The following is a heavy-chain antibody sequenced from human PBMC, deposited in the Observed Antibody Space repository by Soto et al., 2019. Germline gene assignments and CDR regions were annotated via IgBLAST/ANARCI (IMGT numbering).Heavy chain of an antibody. Sequence: SETQVLTCTVSGCSISSNYLPWIRLPPGKGLEWIGYIYYSGSTNYNPSLKSRVTISVDTSKNQFSLKLSSVTAADTAVYYCARALILTGYYIHDAFDIWGQGTMVT. D-gene: IGHD3-9*01. J-gene: IGHJ3*02. V-gene: IGHV4-59*01. CDR1: GCSISSNY. CDR3: ARALILTGYYIHDAFDI. CDR2: IYYSGST.